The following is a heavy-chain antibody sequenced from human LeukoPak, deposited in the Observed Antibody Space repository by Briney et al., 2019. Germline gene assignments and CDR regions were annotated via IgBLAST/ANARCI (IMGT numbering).Heavy chain of an antibody. J-gene: IGHJ6*02. D-gene: IGHD4-17*01. CDR1: GGSLINYY. CDR3: ARAGVYGDYDV. Sequence: SETLSLTCVVDGGSLINYYWSWIRQSPGKGLEWMGEIDHRGRSNYNPSLKSRVTLSVDTSKRHFSLKLSSVTAADTAIYYCARAGVYGDYDVWGHGTAVSVSS. V-gene: IGHV4-34*01. CDR2: IDHRGRS.